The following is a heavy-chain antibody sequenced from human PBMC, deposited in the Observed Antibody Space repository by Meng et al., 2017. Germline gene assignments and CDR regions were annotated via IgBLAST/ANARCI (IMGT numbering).Heavy chain of an antibody. CDR2: IKQDGSEK. Sequence: GESLKISCAASGFTFSSYWMSWVRQAPGKGLEWVANIKQDGSEKYYVDSVKGRFTISRDNAKNSLYLQMNSLRAEDTAVYYCARDNWRSWDYYYYYGMDVWGQGTAVT. J-gene: IGHJ6*01. V-gene: IGHV3-7*01. D-gene: IGHD1-26*01. CDR1: GFTFSSYW. CDR3: ARDNWRSWDYYYYYGMDV.